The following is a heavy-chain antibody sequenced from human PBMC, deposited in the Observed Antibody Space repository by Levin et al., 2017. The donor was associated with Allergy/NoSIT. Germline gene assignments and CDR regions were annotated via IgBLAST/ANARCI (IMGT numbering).Heavy chain of an antibody. V-gene: IGHV4-4*07. Sequence: PSETLSLTCTVSGGSISSYYWSWIRQPAGKGLEWIGRIYTSGSTNYNPSLKSRVTMSVDTSKNQFSLKLSSVTAADTAVYYCARDSLRYFDWVPQSTASDYYGMDVWGQGTTVTVSS. CDR1: GGSISSYY. CDR3: ARDSLRYFDWVPQSTASDYYGMDV. D-gene: IGHD3-9*01. CDR2: IYTSGST. J-gene: IGHJ6*02.